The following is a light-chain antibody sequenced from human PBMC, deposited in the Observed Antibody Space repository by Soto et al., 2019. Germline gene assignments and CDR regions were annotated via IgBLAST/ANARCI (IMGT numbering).Light chain of an antibody. Sequence: EIVLTQSPGTLSLSPGEGATLSCRASQSVSSSYIAWYQQRPGQTPSLLIYGASTRAIGSPDRFSGGGSGTDFTLTISRLEPEDFAVYYCQQYGYSPITFGQGTRLEIK. CDR3: QQYGYSPIT. CDR1: QSVSSSY. CDR2: GAS. J-gene: IGKJ5*01. V-gene: IGKV3-20*01.